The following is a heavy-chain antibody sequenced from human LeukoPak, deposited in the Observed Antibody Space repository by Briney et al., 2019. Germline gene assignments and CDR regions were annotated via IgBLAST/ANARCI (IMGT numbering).Heavy chain of an antibody. Sequence: GGSLRLSCAASGFSFSSYTMSWVRQAPGKGLEWVSAISGSGGFTYYADSVKGRFTISRDNSKNTLYLQMNSLRAEDTAVYYCAKDSSADDSSGYSYYFDYWGQGTLVTVSS. D-gene: IGHD3-22*01. J-gene: IGHJ4*02. V-gene: IGHV3-23*01. CDR2: ISGSGGFT. CDR1: GFSFSSYT. CDR3: AKDSSADDSSGYSYYFDY.